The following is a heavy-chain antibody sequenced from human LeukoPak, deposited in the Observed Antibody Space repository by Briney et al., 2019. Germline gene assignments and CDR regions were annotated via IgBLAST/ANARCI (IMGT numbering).Heavy chain of an antibody. D-gene: IGHD1-26*01. Sequence: PGGSLRLSCAASGFTFSSYGMHWVRQAPGKGLEWVAVIWYGGSNKYYADSVKGRFTISRDNSKNTLYLQMNSLRAEDTAVYYCAKDRSYNDAFDIWGQGTMVTVSS. V-gene: IGHV3-30*02. CDR3: AKDRSYNDAFDI. J-gene: IGHJ3*02. CDR2: IWYGGSNK. CDR1: GFTFSSYG.